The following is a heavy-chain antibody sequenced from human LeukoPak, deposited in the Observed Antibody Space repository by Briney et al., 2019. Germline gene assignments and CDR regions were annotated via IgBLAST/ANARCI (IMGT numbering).Heavy chain of an antibody. D-gene: IGHD3-22*01. J-gene: IGHJ4*02. CDR1: GFTFSSYW. V-gene: IGHV3-7*01. Sequence: GGSLRLSCAAPGFTFSSYWMSWVRQAPGKGLEWVANIKQDGSEKYYVDSVKGRFTISRDNAKNSLYLQMNSLRAEDTAVYYCARDNYYDSSGQIWGQGTLVTVSS. CDR2: IKQDGSEK. CDR3: ARDNYYDSSGQI.